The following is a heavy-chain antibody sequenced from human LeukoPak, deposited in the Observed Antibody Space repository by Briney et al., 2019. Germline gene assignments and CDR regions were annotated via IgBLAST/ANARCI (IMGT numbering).Heavy chain of an antibody. Sequence: SETLSLTCAVYGETFIHNFWTWIRQPPGKGLGWIGQINHSGSTYYNPSLKSRVTILVDTSKNQFSLKLTSVTAADTAVYYCARAMPYFYGSIAVPGTIDYWGQGILVTVSS. CDR3: ARAMPYFYGSIAVPGTIDY. CDR1: GETFIHNF. D-gene: IGHD6-19*01. V-gene: IGHV4-34*01. CDR2: INHSGST. J-gene: IGHJ4*02.